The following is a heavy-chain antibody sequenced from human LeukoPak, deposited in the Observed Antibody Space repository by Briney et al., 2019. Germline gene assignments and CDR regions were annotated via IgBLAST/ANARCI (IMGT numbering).Heavy chain of an antibody. CDR3: ARSLPTVTPDY. D-gene: IGHD4-11*01. CDR2: IYYSGST. V-gene: IGHV4-39*01. Sequence: SETLSLTCTVSGGSISSRNYYWGWIRQPPGKGLEWIGSIYYSGSTYYNSSLESRVTISVDTSKNQFSLRLTSVTAADTAVYYCARSLPTVTPDYWGQGTLVTVSS. CDR1: GGSISSRNYY. J-gene: IGHJ4*02.